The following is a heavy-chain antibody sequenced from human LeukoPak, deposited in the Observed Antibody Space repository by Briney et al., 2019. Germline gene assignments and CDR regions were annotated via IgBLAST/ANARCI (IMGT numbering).Heavy chain of an antibody. J-gene: IGHJ4*02. D-gene: IGHD6-13*01. V-gene: IGHV3-30*18. CDR2: ISYDGSNK. Sequence: PGGSLRLSCAASGFTFSSYGMHWVRQAPVKGLEWVAVISYDGSNKYYAHSVKGRFTISRDNSKNTLYLQMNTLRAEDTAVYYCAKALSDYNTTWSGGPTDYWGQGTLVTVSS. CDR3: AKALSDYNTTWSGGPTDY. CDR1: GFTFSSYG.